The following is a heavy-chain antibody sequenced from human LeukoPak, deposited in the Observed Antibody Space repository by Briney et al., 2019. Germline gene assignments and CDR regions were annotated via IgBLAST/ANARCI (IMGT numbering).Heavy chain of an antibody. V-gene: IGHV1-69*04. D-gene: IGHD3-3*01. CDR3: ARDTLDLWSAGSITYYFDY. CDR2: IIPFLGMA. Sequence: SVKVSCKASGGTFSSYAISWVRQAPGQGREWMGRIIPFLGMANYAQKFQGRVTITAAKSTSTAYMELSSLRSEDTAVYYCARDTLDLWSAGSITYYFDYWGQGTLVTVSS. J-gene: IGHJ4*02. CDR1: GGTFSSYA.